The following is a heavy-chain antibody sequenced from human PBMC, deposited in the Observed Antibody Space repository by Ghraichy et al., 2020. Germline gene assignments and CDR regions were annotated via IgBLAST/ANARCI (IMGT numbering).Heavy chain of an antibody. V-gene: IGHV3-30-3*01. CDR1: GFSFSTFS. CDR2: ISADGSTQ. D-gene: IGHD3-22*01. J-gene: IGHJ4*02. CDR3: ARERPLYDYFDSDGYYVGHFDN. Sequence: GESLNISCVASGFSFSTFSLHWVRQAPGKGLEWVALISADGSTQYYSDSVKGRFSISRDNSNNSLYLQMNGLEIDDTAVYYCARERPLYDYFDSDGYYVGHFDNWGQGTLVTVSS.